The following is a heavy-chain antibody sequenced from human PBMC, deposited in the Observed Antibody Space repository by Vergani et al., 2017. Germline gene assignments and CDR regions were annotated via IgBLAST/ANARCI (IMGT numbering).Heavy chain of an antibody. J-gene: IGHJ4*02. CDR2: IYYSGST. D-gene: IGHD2-15*01. CDR3: AREGSPLGPFDY. Sequence: QVQLQESGPGLVKPSQTLSLTCTVSGGSISSGGYYWSWIRQHPGKGLEWIGSIYYSGSTYYNPSLKSRVTISVDTSKNQFSLKLSSVTAADTAVYYCAREGSPLGPFDYWGQGTLVTVSS. V-gene: IGHV4-31*03. CDR1: GGSISSGGYY.